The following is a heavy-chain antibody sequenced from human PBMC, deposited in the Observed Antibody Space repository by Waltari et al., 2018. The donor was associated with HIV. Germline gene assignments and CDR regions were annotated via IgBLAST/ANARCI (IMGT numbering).Heavy chain of an antibody. CDR1: GDSIPSANY. D-gene: IGHD1-20*01. V-gene: IGHV4-38-2*01. Sequence: QVQLQESGPGLAKPSETLSLTCSVSGDSIPSANYWGWIRQPPGSNLEWIASVYLSGSTHYNPALKSRVTISIDTSKNQFFLNVRSVTAADTAVYFCARNNSDYFDFWGQGTPVTVSP. J-gene: IGHJ4*02. CDR2: VYLSGST. CDR3: ARNNSDYFDF.